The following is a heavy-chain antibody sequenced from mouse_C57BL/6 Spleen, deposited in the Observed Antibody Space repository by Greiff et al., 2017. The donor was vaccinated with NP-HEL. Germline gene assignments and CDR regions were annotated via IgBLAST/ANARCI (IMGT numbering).Heavy chain of an antibody. CDR2: INPNNGGT. D-gene: IGHD2-4*01. CDR3: ARVYYDYEGYYLDY. Sequence: EVQLQQSGPELVKPGASVKISCKASGYTFTDYYMNWVKQSHGKSLEWIGDINPNNGGTSYNQKFKGKATLTVDKSSSTAYMELRSLTSEDSAVYYCARVYYDYEGYYLDYWGQSTTLTVSS. J-gene: IGHJ2*01. CDR1: GYTFTDYY. V-gene: IGHV1-26*01.